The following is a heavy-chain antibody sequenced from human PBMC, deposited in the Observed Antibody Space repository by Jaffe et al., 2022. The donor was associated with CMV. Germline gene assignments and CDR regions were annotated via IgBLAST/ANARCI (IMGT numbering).Heavy chain of an antibody. V-gene: IGHV4-34*01. CDR1: GGSFSGYY. D-gene: IGHD1-26*01. CDR3: ARGDDTGSYGWGSY. CDR2: INHSGST. Sequence: QVQLQQWGAGLLKPSETLSLTCAVYGGSFSGYYWSWIRQPPGKGLEWIGEINHSGSTNYNPSLKSRVTISVDTSKNQFSLRLSSVTAADTAVYYCARGDDTGSYGWGSYWGQGTLVTVSS. J-gene: IGHJ4*02.